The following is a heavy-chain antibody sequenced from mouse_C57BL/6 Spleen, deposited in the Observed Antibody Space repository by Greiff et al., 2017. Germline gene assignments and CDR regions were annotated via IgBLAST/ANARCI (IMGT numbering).Heavy chain of an antibody. CDR2: IFPGCGST. Sequence: QVQLQQSGAELMKPGASVKLSCKATGYTFTGYWIAWVKQRPGHGLEWIGEIFPGCGSTNYNEKLKGKAKFTADTSSNTAYMQLSSLTTEDSAIYYCARRMVTTDYWGQGTTLTVSS. V-gene: IGHV1-9*01. CDR1: GYTFTGYW. J-gene: IGHJ2*01. CDR3: ARRMVTTDY. D-gene: IGHD2-2*01.